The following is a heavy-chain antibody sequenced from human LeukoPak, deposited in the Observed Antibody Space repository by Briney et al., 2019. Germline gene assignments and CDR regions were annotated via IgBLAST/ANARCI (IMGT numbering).Heavy chain of an antibody. D-gene: IGHD6-13*01. Sequence: GGSLRLSCAASGFTFSSYSMNWVRQAPGKRLEWVSSISSSSSYIYYADSVKGRFTISRDNAKNSLYLQMNSLRAEDTAVYYCAREIAAAGDYWGQGTLVTVSS. CDR3: AREIAAAGDY. CDR1: GFTFSSYS. CDR2: ISSSSSYI. J-gene: IGHJ4*02. V-gene: IGHV3-21*01.